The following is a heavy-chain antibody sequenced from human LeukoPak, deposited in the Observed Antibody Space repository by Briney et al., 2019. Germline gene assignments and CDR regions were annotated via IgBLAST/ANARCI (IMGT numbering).Heavy chain of an antibody. Sequence: SQTLSLTCTVSSASISSGSLYWNWIRQPAGKGLEWIGRVYTSGTTNYNPSLESRVTISVDSSRNHFSLKLSSVTAADTAVYHCARSPDYDSTGYDYWGQGTLVTVSS. CDR1: SASISSGSLY. CDR2: VYTSGTT. D-gene: IGHD3-22*01. V-gene: IGHV4-61*02. J-gene: IGHJ4*02. CDR3: ARSPDYDSTGYDY.